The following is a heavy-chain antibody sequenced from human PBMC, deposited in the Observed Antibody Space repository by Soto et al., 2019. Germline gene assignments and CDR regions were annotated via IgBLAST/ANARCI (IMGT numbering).Heavy chain of an antibody. CDR2: IIPIFGTA. V-gene: IGHV1-69*01. CDR1: GGTFSSYA. CDR3: ARDLDYYDSSGPGAFDI. D-gene: IGHD3-22*01. J-gene: IGHJ3*02. Sequence: QVQLVQSGAEVKKPGSSVKVSCKASGGTFSSYAISWVRQAPGQGLEWMGGIIPIFGTANYAQKFQGRVTITADESTSTAYMELSSLRSEDTAVHYCARDLDYYDSSGPGAFDIWGQGTMVTVSS.